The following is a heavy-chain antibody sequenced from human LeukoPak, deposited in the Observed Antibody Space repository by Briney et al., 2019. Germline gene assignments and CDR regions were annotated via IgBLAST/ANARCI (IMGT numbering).Heavy chain of an antibody. CDR1: GGSISSNY. D-gene: IGHD4-23*01. CDR2: IYYGGST. J-gene: IGHJ3*02. CDR3: ARREVTETDAFDI. V-gene: IGHV4-59*01. Sequence: SETQSLTCTVSGGSISSNYWSWIRQPPGKGLEWIGYIYYGGSTNYNPSLKSRVTISVDTSKNQFSLKLSSVTAADTAVYYCARREVTETDAFDIWGQGTMVTDSS.